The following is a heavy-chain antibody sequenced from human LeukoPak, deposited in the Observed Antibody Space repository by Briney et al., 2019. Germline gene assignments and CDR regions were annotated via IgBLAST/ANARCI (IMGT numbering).Heavy chain of an antibody. V-gene: IGHV4-4*07. Sequence: SETLSLTCTVSGASISSYYWNWIRQPAGKGLEWIGRIYTSGSTDYNPSLKSRVTISVDTSKNQFSLKLSSVTAADTAVYYCARRGYGSGSYGLDPWGQGTLVTVSS. D-gene: IGHD3-10*01. J-gene: IGHJ5*02. CDR3: ARRGYGSGSYGLDP. CDR1: GASISSYY. CDR2: IYTSGST.